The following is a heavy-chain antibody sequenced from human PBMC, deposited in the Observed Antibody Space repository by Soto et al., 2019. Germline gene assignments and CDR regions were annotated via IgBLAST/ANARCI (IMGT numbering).Heavy chain of an antibody. CDR2: ISYDGSNK. J-gene: IGHJ4*02. CDR1: GFTFSSYG. V-gene: IGHV3-30*18. Sequence: PGGSLRLSCAASGFTFSSYGMHWVRQAPGKGLEWVAVISYDGSNKYYADSVKGRFTISRDNSKNTLYLQMNSLRAEDTAVYYCAKVNDPKDYWGQGTLVTVSS. D-gene: IGHD1-1*01. CDR3: AKVNDPKDY.